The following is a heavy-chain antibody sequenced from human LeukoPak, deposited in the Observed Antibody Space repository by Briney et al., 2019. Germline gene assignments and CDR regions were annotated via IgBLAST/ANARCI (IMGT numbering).Heavy chain of an antibody. CDR2: IYYSGGT. CDR3: VGGAGSWYGAHC. Sequence: SETLSLTCTVPGGSISSSSYYWGWIRQPPRKGLESIGSIYYSGGTNYNPSLKSRVTISVDTSKNHFSLKLSSVTAADTALYYCVGGAGSWYGAHCWGQGTMVTVSS. CDR1: GGSISSSSYY. J-gene: IGHJ4*02. D-gene: IGHD6-13*01. V-gene: IGHV4-39*02.